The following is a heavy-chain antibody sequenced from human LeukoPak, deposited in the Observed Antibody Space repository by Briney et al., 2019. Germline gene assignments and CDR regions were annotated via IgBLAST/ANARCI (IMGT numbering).Heavy chain of an antibody. CDR2: IKQDGSEK. Sequence: GGSLRLSCAASGFIFSNYWLSWVRQAPGKGLEWVANIKQDGSEKLYVDSVKGRLTISRDNAKNSLYLQMNSLRAEDTAVYYCARDRGEQQPWGQGTLVTVSS. CDR1: GFIFSNYW. CDR3: ARDRGEQQP. J-gene: IGHJ5*02. D-gene: IGHD6-13*01. V-gene: IGHV3-7*01.